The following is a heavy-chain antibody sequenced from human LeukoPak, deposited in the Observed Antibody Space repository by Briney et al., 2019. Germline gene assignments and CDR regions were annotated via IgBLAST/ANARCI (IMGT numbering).Heavy chain of an antibody. V-gene: IGHV4-34*01. Sequence: PSETLSLTCVVYGGSFSGYYWSCIRQAPGKGLEWIGEISHGGITKYNPSLTSRVTISVDSSKKQLSLNLTSVTAADTAVYCCARGIAVAVDYYYYYMDVWGKGTTVTVSS. CDR3: ARGIAVAVDYYYYYMDV. CDR2: ISHGGIT. D-gene: IGHD6-19*01. CDR1: GGSFSGYY. J-gene: IGHJ6*03.